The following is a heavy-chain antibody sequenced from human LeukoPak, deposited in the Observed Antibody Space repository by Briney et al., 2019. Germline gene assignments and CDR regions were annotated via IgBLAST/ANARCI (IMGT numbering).Heavy chain of an antibody. CDR2: INHSGST. D-gene: IGHD3-22*01. J-gene: IGHJ4*02. CDR3: ARRTRIYDSSGYYPGSFAY. V-gene: IGHV4-34*01. Sequence: PSESLSLTCAVYGGSFSGYYWSWIRQPPGKGLEWIGEINHSGSTNYNPSLKSRVTISVDTSKNQFSLKLSSLTAADTAVYYCARRTRIYDSSGYYPGSFAYWGQGTLVTVSS. CDR1: GGSFSGYY.